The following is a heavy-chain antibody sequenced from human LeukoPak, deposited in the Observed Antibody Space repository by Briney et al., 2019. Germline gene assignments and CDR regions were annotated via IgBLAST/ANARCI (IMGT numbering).Heavy chain of an antibody. D-gene: IGHD2-15*01. J-gene: IGHJ3*02. Sequence: SETLSLTCTVSGGSISSSSYYWGWIRQPPGKGLEWIGSIYYSGSTYYNPSLKSRVTISVDTSKNQFSLKLSSVTAADTAVYYCARRVVGQWLMKPGALDIWGQGTMVTVSS. CDR3: ARRVVGQWLMKPGALDI. CDR2: IYYSGST. CDR1: GGSISSSSYY. V-gene: IGHV4-39*01.